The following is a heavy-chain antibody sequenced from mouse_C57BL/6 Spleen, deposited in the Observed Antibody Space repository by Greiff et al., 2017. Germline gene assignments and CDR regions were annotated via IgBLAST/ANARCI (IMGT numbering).Heavy chain of an antibody. CDR2: IHPNSGST. D-gene: IGHD2-5*01. CDR1: GYTFTSYW. Sequence: VQLQQPGAELVKPGASVKLSCKASGYTFTSYWMHWVKQRPGQGLEWIGMIHPNSGSTNYNEKFKSKATLTVDKSSSTAYMQLSSLTSEDSAVYYCARKDYSNFLCAYWGKGTLVTVSA. V-gene: IGHV1-64*01. CDR3: ARKDYSNFLCAY. J-gene: IGHJ3*01.